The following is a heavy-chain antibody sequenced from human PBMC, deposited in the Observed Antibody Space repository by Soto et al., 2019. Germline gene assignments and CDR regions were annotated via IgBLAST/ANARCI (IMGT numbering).Heavy chain of an antibody. V-gene: IGHV3-9*01. CDR2: ISWNSGSI. CDR3: AKEGTRRWNDFDFDY. Sequence: SLKISCAASGFTFDDYAMHWVRQAPGKGLEWVSGISWNSGSIGYADSVKGRFTISRDNAKNSRYLQMNSLRAEDTALYYCAKEGTRRWNDFDFDYWGQGTLVTVSS. J-gene: IGHJ4*02. D-gene: IGHD1-1*01. CDR1: GFTFDDYA.